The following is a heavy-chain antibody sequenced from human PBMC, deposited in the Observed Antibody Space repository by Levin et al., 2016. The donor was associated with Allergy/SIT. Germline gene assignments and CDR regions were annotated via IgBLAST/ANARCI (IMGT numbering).Heavy chain of an antibody. CDR3: VRHDSASVSYGSGIDY. CDR2: IYPGDSDI. D-gene: IGHD3-10*01. J-gene: IGHJ4*02. V-gene: IGHV5-51*01. Sequence: VRQMPGKGLEWMGIIYPGDSDIRNSPSFQGQVTFSADKSISTAYLHWSSLKASDIAMYYCVRHDSASVSYGSGIDYWGQGTVVTVSS.